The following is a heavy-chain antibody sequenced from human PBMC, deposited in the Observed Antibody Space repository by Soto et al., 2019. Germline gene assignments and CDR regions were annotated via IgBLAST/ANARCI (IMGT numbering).Heavy chain of an antibody. CDR3: VRRYAGPSILWGFDY. CDR2: IWYDASNK. J-gene: IGHJ4*02. Sequence: QVQLVESGGGVVQPGRSLRLSCAASGFTFSRYGMHWVRRAPGKGLEWVAVIWYDASNKYYADSVKGRFTISRDNSKNALNLQMNSLRVEDTALYYCVRRYAGPSILWGFDYWGQGTLVTVSS. CDR1: GFTFSRYG. V-gene: IGHV3-33*01. D-gene: IGHD3-16*01.